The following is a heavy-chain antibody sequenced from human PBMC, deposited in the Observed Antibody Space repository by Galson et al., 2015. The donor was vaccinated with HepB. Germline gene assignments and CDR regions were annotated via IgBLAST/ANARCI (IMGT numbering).Heavy chain of an antibody. D-gene: IGHD2-15*01. CDR1: GFTFSSYA. CDR2: ISGSGGST. CDR3: TRSDCSGGSCWFDP. V-gene: IGHV3-23*01. J-gene: IGHJ5*02. Sequence: SLRLSCAASGFTFSSYAMSWVRQAPGKGLEWVSAISGSGGSTYYADSVKGRFTISRDDSKNTAYLQMNSLKTEDTAVYYCTRSDCSGGSCWFDPWGQGTLVTVSS.